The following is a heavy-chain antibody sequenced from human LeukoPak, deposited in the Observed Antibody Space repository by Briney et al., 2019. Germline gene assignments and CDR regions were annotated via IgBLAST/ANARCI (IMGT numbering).Heavy chain of an antibody. V-gene: IGHV1-2*02. CDR1: GYTFTGYY. Sequence: ASVNVSCKASGYTFTGYYMHWVRQAPGQGLEWMGWINPNSGGTNYAQKFQGRVTMTRDTSISTAYMELSRLRSDDTAVYYCARASTYDSSGYYFLRAVGYAFDIWGQGTMVTVSS. CDR3: ARASTYDSSGYYFLRAVGYAFDI. J-gene: IGHJ3*02. CDR2: INPNSGGT. D-gene: IGHD3-22*01.